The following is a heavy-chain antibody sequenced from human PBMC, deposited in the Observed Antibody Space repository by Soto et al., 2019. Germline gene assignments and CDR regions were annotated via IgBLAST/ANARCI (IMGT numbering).Heavy chain of an antibody. V-gene: IGHV3-30*18. CDR2: ISYDGSNK. D-gene: IGHD5-18*01. CDR3: AKDVKDSYGWGVIDY. CDR1: GFTFSSYG. J-gene: IGHJ4*02. Sequence: QVQLVESGGGVVQPGRSLRLSCAASGFTFSSYGMHWVRQAPGKGLEWVAVISYDGSNKYYADSVKGRFTISRDNSKNTLDLQMNSLRAEDTAVYYCAKDVKDSYGWGVIDYWGQGTLVTVSS.